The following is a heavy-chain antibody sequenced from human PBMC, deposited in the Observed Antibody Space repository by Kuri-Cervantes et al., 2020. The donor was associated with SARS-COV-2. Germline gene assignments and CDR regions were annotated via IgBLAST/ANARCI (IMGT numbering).Heavy chain of an antibody. J-gene: IGHJ4*02. CDR2: ISSSGSTX. V-gene: IGHV3-48*03. Sequence: GGSLRXXXAXXXXXXXSYEMXWVRQAPGKGLEXVSYISSSGSTXXYADSVXGXXTISRDNAKNSLYLQMNSLXAEDTXXXYCXXXDPPPIDXXXLTGIDYWGQGTLVTVSS. CDR1: XXXXXSYE. CDR3: XXXDPPPIDXXXLTGIDY. D-gene: IGHD3-22*01.